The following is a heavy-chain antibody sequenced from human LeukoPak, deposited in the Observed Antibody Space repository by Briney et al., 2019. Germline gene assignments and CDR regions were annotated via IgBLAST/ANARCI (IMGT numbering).Heavy chain of an antibody. CDR1: GYTFTGYY. J-gene: IGHJ3*02. CDR3: ARDFGRNGDFHAFDI. V-gene: IGHV1-2*02. CDR2: INPKSGVT. D-gene: IGHD4-17*01. Sequence: ASVKVSCKASGYTFTGYYMHWVRQAPGQGLEWMGWINPKSGVTHYAQNFQGRVTMTRDTSISTAYMELSRLRSDDTAVYYCARDFGRNGDFHAFDIWGQGTMVTVSS.